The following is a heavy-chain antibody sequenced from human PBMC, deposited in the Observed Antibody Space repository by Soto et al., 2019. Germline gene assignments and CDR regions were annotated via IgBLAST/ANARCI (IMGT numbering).Heavy chain of an antibody. Sequence: QVQLVQSGAEVRRPGSSVKVSCKASEDTFSTYAIGWVRQAPGQGLEWMGGIIPIFDTTNYAQSFRDRVTITADKSTNTVYMELSSLRFEDTAVYYCAMSSRRSVDSYXXXNAWGQXTTVTV. J-gene: IGHJ6*02. CDR1: EDTFSTYA. V-gene: IGHV1-69*06. CDR3: AMSSRRSVDSYXXXNA. D-gene: IGHD1-26*01. CDR2: IIPIFDTT.